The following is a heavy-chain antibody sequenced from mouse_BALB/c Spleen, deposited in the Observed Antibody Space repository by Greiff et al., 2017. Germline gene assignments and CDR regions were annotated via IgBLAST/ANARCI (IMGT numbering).Heavy chain of an antibody. Sequence: VQLVESGPGLVAPSQSLSITCTVSGFSLTSYGVHWVRQPPGKGLEWLGVIWAGGSTNYNSALMSRLSISKDNSKSQVFLKMNSLQTDDTAMYYCAREYYYGSSYFDYWGQGTTLTVSS. CDR2: IWAGGST. J-gene: IGHJ2*01. CDR3: AREYYYGSSYFDY. D-gene: IGHD1-1*01. V-gene: IGHV2-9*02. CDR1: GFSLTSYG.